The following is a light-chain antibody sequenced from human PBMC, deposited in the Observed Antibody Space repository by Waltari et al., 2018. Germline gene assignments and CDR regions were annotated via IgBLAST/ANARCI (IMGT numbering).Light chain of an antibody. CDR1: QNINNW. CDR3: QQYRTFHWT. V-gene: IGKV1-5*03. CDR2: KTS. J-gene: IGKJ1*01. Sequence: DIQMTQSPSTLSASVGDRVTITCRASQNINNWLAWYQQKPGKAPSLLISKTSNLQTGVPTRLSSSGSGTEVTLTNSSLQPHDCTTYHCQQYRTFHWTFGQGTKVEI.